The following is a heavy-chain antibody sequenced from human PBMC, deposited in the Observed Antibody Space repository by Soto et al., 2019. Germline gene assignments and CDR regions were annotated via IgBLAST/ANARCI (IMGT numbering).Heavy chain of an antibody. Sequence: GGSLRLSCAASGFTFSDYYMSWIRQAPGKGLEWVSYISRRGSIIYYADTVKGRFTISRDNDKDSLYLHMNSLSAEDTSVYYCARDKWVEALERRVDYCYYCMDDWGQGTMVTVSS. D-gene: IGHD1-1*01. CDR2: ISRRGSII. CDR3: ARDKWVEALERRVDYCYYCMDD. J-gene: IGHJ6*02. CDR1: GFTFSDYY. V-gene: IGHV3-11*01.